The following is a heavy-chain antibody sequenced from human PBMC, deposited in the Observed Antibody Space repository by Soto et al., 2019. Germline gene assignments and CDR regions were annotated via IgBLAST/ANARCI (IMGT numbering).Heavy chain of an antibody. CDR1: GGTFSSYA. V-gene: IGHV1-69*13. CDR2: IIPIFGTA. Sequence: ASVKVSCKASGGTFSSYAISWVRQAPGQGLEWMGGIIPIFGTANYAQKFQGRVTITADESTSTAYMELSSLRSEDTAVYYCARSQGYSSGWYSSYYYYGMDVWGQGTTVTVS. D-gene: IGHD6-19*01. J-gene: IGHJ6*02. CDR3: ARSQGYSSGWYSSYYYYGMDV.